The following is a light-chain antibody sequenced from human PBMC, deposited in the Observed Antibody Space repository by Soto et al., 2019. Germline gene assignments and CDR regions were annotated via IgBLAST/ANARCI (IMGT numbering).Light chain of an antibody. CDR3: CSYGGSYTWV. V-gene: IGLV2-11*01. CDR2: DVS. Sequence: QSVLTQPRSVSGSPGQSVTISCTGASGDVGGYNFVSWYQQHPGKAPTLIIFDVSQRPSGVPDRFSGSKSGNTASLTISGLQAEDEADYYCCSYGGSYTWVFGGGTKLTVL. J-gene: IGLJ3*02. CDR1: SGDVGGYNF.